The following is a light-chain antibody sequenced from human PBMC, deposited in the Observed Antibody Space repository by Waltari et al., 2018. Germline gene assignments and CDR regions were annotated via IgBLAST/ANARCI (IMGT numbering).Light chain of an antibody. CDR1: SSDVGRYDS. Sequence: SALPQPASVSGSPGQSISISCPGTSSDVGRYDSVSWYQQHPDKAPKLLIYDVTQRPSGISHRFSGSKSGYTASLTISGLQSEDEADYYCLSYTTSDTYVFGSGTRVTVL. CDR2: DVT. J-gene: IGLJ1*01. V-gene: IGLV2-14*03. CDR3: LSYTTSDTYV.